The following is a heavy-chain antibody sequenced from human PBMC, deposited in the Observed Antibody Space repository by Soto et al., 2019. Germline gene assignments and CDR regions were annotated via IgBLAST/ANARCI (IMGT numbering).Heavy chain of an antibody. Sequence: WILQPPGRGLEWIGYIYYSGSTTYNPSLKSRVTISVDTSKKQFSLKVSSVTAADTAVYYCARYYFDRNYFDYWGQGALVTVSS. CDR2: IYYSGST. CDR3: ARYYFDRNYFDY. V-gene: IGHV4-59*01. J-gene: IGHJ4*02. D-gene: IGHD3-22*01.